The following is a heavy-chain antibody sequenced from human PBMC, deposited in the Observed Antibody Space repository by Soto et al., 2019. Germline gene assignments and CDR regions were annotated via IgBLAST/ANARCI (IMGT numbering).Heavy chain of an antibody. Sequence: EQLLESGGGLVQPGGSLRISCAASGFAFSSYWIHWVRQDPGKGLMWVSRVNNDGSDTIYADSVKGRFTISRDNADNMVYLQMSSLRAEDTAVYFCARGGFNHVFDLWGQGTMVTVSS. J-gene: IGHJ3*01. CDR1: GFAFSSYW. CDR3: ARGGFNHVFDL. D-gene: IGHD5-12*01. V-gene: IGHV3-74*01. CDR2: VNNDGSDT.